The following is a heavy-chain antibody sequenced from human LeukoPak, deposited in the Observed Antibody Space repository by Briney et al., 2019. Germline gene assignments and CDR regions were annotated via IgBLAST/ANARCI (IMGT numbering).Heavy chain of an antibody. J-gene: IGHJ4*02. D-gene: IGHD3-9*01. CDR3: AKDFDLFDC. V-gene: IGHV3-66*02. CDR2: FYSGGST. Sequence: PGGSLRLSCAVSGLTVSSNYMSWVRQAPGKGLEWVSVFYSGGSTHYADSVKGRFSISRDNSKNTLYLQMNSLRAEDTAVYYCAKDFDLFDCWGQGTLVTVSS. CDR1: GLTVSSNY.